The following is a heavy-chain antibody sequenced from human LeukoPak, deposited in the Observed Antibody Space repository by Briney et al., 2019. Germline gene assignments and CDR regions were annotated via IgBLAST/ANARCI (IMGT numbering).Heavy chain of an antibody. CDR1: GGTFSSYA. CDR3: ARLHGGDYGDLAYFDY. V-gene: IGHV1-69*06. D-gene: IGHD4-17*01. J-gene: IGHJ4*02. Sequence: ASVKVSCKASGGTFSSYAISWVRQAPGQGLEWMGGIIPIFGTANYAQKFQGRVTITADKSTSTAYIELSSLRSEDTAVYYCARLHGGDYGDLAYFDYWGQGTLVTVSS. CDR2: IIPIFGTA.